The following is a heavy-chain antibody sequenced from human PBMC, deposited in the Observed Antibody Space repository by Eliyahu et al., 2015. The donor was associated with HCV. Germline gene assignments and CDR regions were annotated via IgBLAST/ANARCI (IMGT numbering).Heavy chain of an antibody. Sequence: EVQLVEPGGGLVXPGGSLRLSCAAXGFTFSXAWMRWVRQAPGKGLEWVGRIYSKSAGGATEYAAPVKDRFIISREDSKNTLYLQMNSLKTEDTAVYYCTTYYNSAGDYWGRGTLVTXSX. CDR3: TTYYNSAGDY. D-gene: IGHD1-1*01. V-gene: IGHV3-15*01. CDR1: GFTFSXAW. J-gene: IGHJ4*02. CDR2: IYSKSAGGAT.